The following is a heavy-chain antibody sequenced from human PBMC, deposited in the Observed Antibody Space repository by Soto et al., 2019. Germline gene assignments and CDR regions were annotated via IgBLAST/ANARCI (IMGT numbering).Heavy chain of an antibody. D-gene: IGHD2-15*01. J-gene: IGHJ2*01. CDR2: IIPIFRST. CDR1: GGTFNSYA. Sequence: QVQLVQSGAEVKKPGSSVKVSCKASGGTFNSYALTWVRQAPGHGLEWMGGIIPIFRSTNYAQKFQGRVTITANRSTSTAYMELSSLRSDDTAGYYCARVLQPPYGSGRRSLYWYFDLWGRGTLVTVSS. CDR3: ARVLQPPYGSGRRSLYWYFDL. V-gene: IGHV1-69*06.